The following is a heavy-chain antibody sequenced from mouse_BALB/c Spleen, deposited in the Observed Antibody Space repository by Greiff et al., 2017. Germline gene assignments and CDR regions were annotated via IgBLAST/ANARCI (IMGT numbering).Heavy chain of an antibody. D-gene: IGHD1-1*02. CDR2: ISSGSSTI. CDR1: GFTFSSFG. Sequence: EVHLVESGGGLVQPGGSRKLSCAASGFTFSSFGMHWVRQAPEKGLEWVAYISSGSSTIYYADTVKGRFTISRDNPKNTLFLQMTSLRSEDTAMYYCARSKGSRMDYWGQGASVTVSS. J-gene: IGHJ4*01. CDR3: ARSKGSRMDY. V-gene: IGHV5-17*02.